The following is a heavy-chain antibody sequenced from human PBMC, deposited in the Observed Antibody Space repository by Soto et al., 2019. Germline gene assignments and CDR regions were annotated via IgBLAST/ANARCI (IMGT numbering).Heavy chain of an antibody. CDR2: IYYSGST. D-gene: IGHD2-2*01. Sequence: SETLSLTCTVSGGSISSSSYYWGWIRQPPGKGLEWIGSIYYSGSTYYNPSLKSRVTISVDTSKNQFSLKLSSVTAADTAVYYCARHGDCIRTSGYWYFHYYMDGWSKGTTVTVCS. CDR3: ARHGDCIRTSGYWYFHYYMDG. J-gene: IGHJ6*03. V-gene: IGHV4-39*01. CDR1: GGSISSSSYY.